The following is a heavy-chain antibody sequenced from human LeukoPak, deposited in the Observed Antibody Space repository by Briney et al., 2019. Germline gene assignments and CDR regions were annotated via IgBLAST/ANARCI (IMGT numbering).Heavy chain of an antibody. Sequence: SGTPSLTCAGYGGFFRGYYWGGVRQPPGEGVGGGGGNKHSGSTNSNPSLKSRVTISVDTSKNQFSLKLSSVTAADTAVYYCARGLGDSGRDGYNSGVVAFDIWGQGTMVTVSS. V-gene: IGHV4-34*01. CDR3: ARGLGDSGRDGYNSGVVAFDI. D-gene: IGHD5-24*01. J-gene: IGHJ3*02. CDR1: GGFFRGYY. CDR2: NKHSGST.